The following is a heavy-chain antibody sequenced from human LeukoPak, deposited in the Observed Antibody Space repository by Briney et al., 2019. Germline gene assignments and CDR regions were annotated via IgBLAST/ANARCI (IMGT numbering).Heavy chain of an antibody. J-gene: IGHJ5*02. Sequence: SKTLPPTCLVLGYSFTSVSYWAWFGQPPGRGLGGLGGSYHSGSTYYNPSLKSRVTISVDTSKNQFSLKVTSVTAADTAVYFCARDGRLYSSGQVVWFDPWGQGTLVTVSS. CDR1: GYSFTSVSY. CDR3: ARDGRLYSSGQVVWFDP. D-gene: IGHD6-19*01. CDR2: SYHSGST. V-gene: IGHV4-38-2*02.